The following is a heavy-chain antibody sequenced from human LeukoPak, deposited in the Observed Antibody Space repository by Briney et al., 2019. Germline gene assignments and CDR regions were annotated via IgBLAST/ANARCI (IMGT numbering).Heavy chain of an antibody. D-gene: IGHD5-18*01. CDR2: ISNSDFST. J-gene: IGHJ4*02. V-gene: IGHV3-23*01. Sequence: GRSLRLSCAASGITFSNYAMSWVRQAPGKGLEWVSTISNSDFSTYYADSVKGRFTISRDNSENTLYLQMNSLRAEDTALYYCAKATGYLLWGQGTLVTVSS. CDR1: GITFSNYA. CDR3: AKATGYLL.